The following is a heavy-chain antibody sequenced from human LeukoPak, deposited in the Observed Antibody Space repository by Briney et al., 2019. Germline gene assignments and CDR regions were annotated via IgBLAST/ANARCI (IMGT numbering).Heavy chain of an antibody. V-gene: IGHV1-69*13. J-gene: IGHJ3*02. Sequence: SVKVSCKASGYTFTSYYMHWVRQAPGQGLEWMGGIIPIFGTANYAQKFQGRVTITADESTSTAYMELSSLRSEDTAVYYCARAVTILDLFAFDIWGQGTMVTVSS. CDR3: ARAVTILDLFAFDI. CDR2: IIPIFGTA. D-gene: IGHD3-9*01. CDR1: GYTFTSYY.